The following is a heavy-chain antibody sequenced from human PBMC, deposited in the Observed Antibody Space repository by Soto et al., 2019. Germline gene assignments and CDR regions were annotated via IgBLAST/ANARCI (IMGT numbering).Heavy chain of an antibody. CDR1: GGSFSGYY. Sequence: SETLSLTCAVYGGSFSGYYWSWIRQPPGKGLEWIGEINHSGSTNYNPSLKSRVTISVDTSKNQFSLKLSSVTAEDTAVYYCARSTLYSSSGLTWFDPWGKGTLVTVSS. CDR3: ARSTLYSSSGLTWFDP. V-gene: IGHV4-34*01. D-gene: IGHD6-6*01. CDR2: INHSGST. J-gene: IGHJ5*02.